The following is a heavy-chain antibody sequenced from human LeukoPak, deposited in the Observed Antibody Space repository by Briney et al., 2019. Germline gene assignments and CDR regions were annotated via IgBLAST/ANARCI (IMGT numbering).Heavy chain of an antibody. Sequence: SETLSLTCAVYGGSFSGYYWSWIRQPPGKGLEWIGEINHSGSTNYNPSLKSRVTISVDTSKNQFSLKLSSVTAADTAVYYCARGLDYFQHWGQGTLVTVSS. CDR1: GGSFSGYY. V-gene: IGHV4-34*01. J-gene: IGHJ1*01. CDR3: ARGLDYFQH. CDR2: INHSGST.